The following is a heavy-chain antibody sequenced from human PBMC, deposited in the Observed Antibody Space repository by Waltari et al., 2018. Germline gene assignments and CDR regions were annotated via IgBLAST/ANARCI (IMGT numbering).Heavy chain of an antibody. D-gene: IGHD6-19*01. J-gene: IGHJ5*02. V-gene: IGHV1-69*02. CDR1: GGTFSSYT. Sequence: QVQLVQSGAEVKKPGSSVKVSCKASGGTFSSYTISWVRKAPGQGLEWMGRIIPILGIANYAQKFQGRVTITADKSTSTAYMELSSLRSEDTAVYYCARGGVAGTGWFDPWGQGTLVTVSS. CDR3: ARGGVAGTGWFDP. CDR2: IIPILGIA.